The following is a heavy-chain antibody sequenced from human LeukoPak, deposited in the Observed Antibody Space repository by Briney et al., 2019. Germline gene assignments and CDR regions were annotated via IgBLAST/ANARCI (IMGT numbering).Heavy chain of an antibody. CDR2: IWYDGCDK. J-gene: IGHJ4*02. CDR3: ARDRGGLRYFDY. D-gene: IGHD5-12*01. CDR1: RFTFKNFG. V-gene: IGHV3-33*01. Sequence: GGSLRLSCVASRFTFKNFGMHWVRQAPGKGLEWVAVIWYDGCDKYYSDSVKGRFTISRDNSKNTLYLQMNSLRVEDTAVYYCARDRGGLRYFDYWGQGTLVTVPS.